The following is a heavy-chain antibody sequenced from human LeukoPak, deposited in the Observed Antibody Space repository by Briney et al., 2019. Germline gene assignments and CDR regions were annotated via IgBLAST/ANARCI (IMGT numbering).Heavy chain of an antibody. D-gene: IGHD3-3*01. CDR1: SGYW. V-gene: IGHV3-7*01. CDR3: ASPEWLPDSIDI. J-gene: IGHJ3*02. Sequence: GGSLRLSCAAFSGYWMTWVRQAPGKGLEWVASIKQDGSEKYYVDSVKGRFTISRDNAKNSLYLQMNSLRAEDTAVYYCASPEWLPDSIDIWGQGTMVTVSS. CDR2: IKQDGSEK.